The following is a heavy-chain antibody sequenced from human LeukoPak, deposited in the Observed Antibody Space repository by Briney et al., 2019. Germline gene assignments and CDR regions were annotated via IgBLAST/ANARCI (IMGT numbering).Heavy chain of an antibody. D-gene: IGHD6-6*01. Sequence: ASVTDSLMASGYTFITYGINWVRQAPGQGLEWMGWISVYNGNTKYAEKFQGRVTMTTDTSTSTAYMELRSLRSDDTAMYYWARDHIAVRPGHVDYSGPGTLVTVSS. CDR3: ARDHIAVRPGHVDY. V-gene: IGHV1-18*01. J-gene: IGHJ4*02. CDR2: ISVYNGNT. CDR1: GYTFITYG.